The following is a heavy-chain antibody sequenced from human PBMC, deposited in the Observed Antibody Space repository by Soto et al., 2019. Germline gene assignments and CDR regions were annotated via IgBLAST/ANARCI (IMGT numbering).Heavy chain of an antibody. CDR2: IYYTGTT. V-gene: IGHV4-31*03. CDR1: GGSISSGGYY. Sequence: QVQLQESGPGLLKPSQTLSLTCSVSGGSISSGGYYWSWIRQRPGKGLDWIGYIYYTGTTDYNPSLKSRLIISVDTSKNHFSLKLSSVTAADTAVYYCARHNRSQGYWFDPWGQGTLVTVSS. CDR3: ARHNRSQGYWFDP. J-gene: IGHJ5*02. D-gene: IGHD1-20*01.